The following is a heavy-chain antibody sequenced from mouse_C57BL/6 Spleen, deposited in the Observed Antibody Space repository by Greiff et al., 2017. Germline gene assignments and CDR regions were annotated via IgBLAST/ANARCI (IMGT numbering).Heavy chain of an antibody. CDR1: GYTFTDYN. Sequence: EVQLQQSGPELVKPGASVKIPCKASGYTFTDYNMDWVKQSPGKSLEWIGDINPNNGGTIYNQKFKGKATLTVDKSSSTAYMELRSRTSEDTAVYYCARGKIYYGYDVWYFDVWGTGTTVTVSS. V-gene: IGHV1-18*01. J-gene: IGHJ1*03. CDR3: ARGKIYYGYDVWYFDV. CDR2: INPNNGGT. D-gene: IGHD2-2*01.